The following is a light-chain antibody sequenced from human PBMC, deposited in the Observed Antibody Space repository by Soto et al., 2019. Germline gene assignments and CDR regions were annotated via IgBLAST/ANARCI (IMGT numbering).Light chain of an antibody. CDR1: QCVRND. CDR3: QKRTNWPPN. J-gene: IGKJ4*01. Sequence: EIMLTQSPATLSLSPGERATLSCRASQCVRNDLVWYHQKPGQTPRVLIYSASNRATGIPARFSGSGSGTDFTLTIRSLEAKDVAVYYCQKRTNWPPNFGGGTKVEMK. CDR2: SAS. V-gene: IGKV3-11*01.